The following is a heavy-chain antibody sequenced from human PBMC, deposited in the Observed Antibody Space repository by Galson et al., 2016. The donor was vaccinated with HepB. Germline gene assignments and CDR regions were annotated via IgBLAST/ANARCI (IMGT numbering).Heavy chain of an antibody. CDR2: ISYDGSNK. J-gene: IGHJ4*02. D-gene: IGHD5-24*01. V-gene: IGHV3-30*18. Sequence: SLRLSCAASGFTFGTYGMHWVRQAPGKGLEWVAVISYDGSNKYYEDSVKGRFTISRDNSKNTLYLQMNSLRTEDTAMYYCAKDVTGDGYNYPLDYWGQGTLVTVSS. CDR3: AKDVTGDGYNYPLDY. CDR1: GFTFGTYG.